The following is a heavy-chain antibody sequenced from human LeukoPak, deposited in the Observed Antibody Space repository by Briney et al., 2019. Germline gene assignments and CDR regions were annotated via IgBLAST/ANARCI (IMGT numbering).Heavy chain of an antibody. D-gene: IGHD6-13*01. CDR1: RFTFSSYA. V-gene: IGHV3-23*01. CDR3: AKLPPAAGGSDYFDY. J-gene: IGHJ4*02. Sequence: GGSLRLSCAASRFTFSSYAMSWVRQAPGKGLEWVSTISGSGGSTYYADSVKGRFTISRDNSKNTLSLQMSSLRVEDTAVYYCAKLPPAAGGSDYFDYWGQGTLVTVSS. CDR2: ISGSGGST.